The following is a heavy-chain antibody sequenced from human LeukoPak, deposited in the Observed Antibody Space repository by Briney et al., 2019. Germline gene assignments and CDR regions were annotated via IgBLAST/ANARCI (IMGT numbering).Heavy chain of an antibody. J-gene: IGHJ2*01. CDR1: GFTISNND. V-gene: IGHV3-13*01. CDR2: IGTAGDT. D-gene: IGHD7-27*01. CDR3: ARELGQPGLWYFDL. Sequence: GGSLRLSCAASGFTISNNDMHWVRQVIGKGLEWVAGIGTAGDTSYLGSEKGRFTISRANAENSLYLQMNSLRAGDTAVYYCARELGQPGLWYFDLWGRGTLVTVSS.